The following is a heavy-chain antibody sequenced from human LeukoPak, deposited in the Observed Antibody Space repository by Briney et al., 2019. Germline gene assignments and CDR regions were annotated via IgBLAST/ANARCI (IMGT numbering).Heavy chain of an antibody. D-gene: IGHD5-18*01. CDR1: GGSFSGYY. CDR3: ARAVTYYFDY. CDR2: INHSGST. Sequence: PSETLSLTCAVYGGSFSGYYWSWIRQPPGKGLEWIGEINHSGSTNYNPSLKSRVTISVDTSKNQFSLKLCSVTAADTAVYYCARAVTYYFDYWGQGTLVTVSS. J-gene: IGHJ4*02. V-gene: IGHV4-34*01.